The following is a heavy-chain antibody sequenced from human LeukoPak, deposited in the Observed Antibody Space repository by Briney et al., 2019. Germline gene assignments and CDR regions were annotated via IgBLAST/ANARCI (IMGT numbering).Heavy chain of an antibody. D-gene: IGHD2-15*01. V-gene: IGHV3-48*02. J-gene: IGHJ4*02. CDR3: VRDGWYSFDD. CDR1: GVTFSNHG. CDR2: ISTSSSFT. Sequence: PGGSLRLSCEVSGVTFSNHGIPWVRQDPEKGVEWMSFISTSSSFTFYIDRVRGRVTISREDAQNSVSLQMNRLRDEDTAVYSCVRDGWYSFDDWGPGTPVTVSS.